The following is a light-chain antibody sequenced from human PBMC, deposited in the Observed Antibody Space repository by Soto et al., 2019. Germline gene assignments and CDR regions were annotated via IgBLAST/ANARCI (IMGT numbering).Light chain of an antibody. J-gene: IGKJ4*01. Sequence: DIVLTQSPATLSLSPGERATLSCGASQSITNNYLAWYQQKPGLAPRLLIYDTSKRATGIPDRFSGSGSGTDFPLTISRLEPEDFAAYYCQQFGSLITFGGGTKVEIK. CDR1: QSITNNY. CDR3: QQFGSLIT. V-gene: IGKV3D-20*01. CDR2: DTS.